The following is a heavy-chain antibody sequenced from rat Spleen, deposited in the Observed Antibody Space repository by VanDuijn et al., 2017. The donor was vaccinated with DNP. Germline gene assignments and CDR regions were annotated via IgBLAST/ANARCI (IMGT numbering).Heavy chain of an antibody. CDR2: IANSGGST. CDR3: TRGAYDA. Sequence: EVQLVESGGGLVQPGGSLKLSCVASGFTFNNYWMTWIRQAPGKGLEWVASIANSGGSTYYPDSLKGRFTISRDNARSTLYLQMNSLRSEDTATYYCTRGAYDAWGQGASVTVSS. V-gene: IGHV5-31*01. CDR1: GFTFNNYW. J-gene: IGHJ4*01.